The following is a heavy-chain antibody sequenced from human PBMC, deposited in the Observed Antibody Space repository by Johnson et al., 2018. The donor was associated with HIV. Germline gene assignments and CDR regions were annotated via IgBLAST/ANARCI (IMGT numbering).Heavy chain of an antibody. V-gene: IGHV3-30*04. CDR1: AFSFSGYA. CDR2: VSYDGNKK. J-gene: IGHJ3*02. D-gene: IGHD2-2*01. Sequence: QVQLVESGGGVVQPGRSLRLSCTSAFSFSGYAMHWVRQAPGKGLEWVAVVSYDGNKKDYADSVTGRFTISRDNSKNTLYLQMNSLRAEDTAVYYWAREGGAAAPDAFDIWGQGTMVTVSS. CDR3: AREGGAAAPDAFDI.